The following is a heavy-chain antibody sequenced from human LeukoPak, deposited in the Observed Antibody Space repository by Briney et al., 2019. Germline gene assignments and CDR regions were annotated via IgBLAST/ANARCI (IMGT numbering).Heavy chain of an antibody. J-gene: IGHJ4*02. CDR2: IYSGTI. Sequence: GGSLRLSCTVSGFTVSSNSMSWVRQAPGKGLEWVSFIYSGTIHYSDSVKGRFTISRDNPKNTLYLQMNSLRAEDTAVYYCARRAGAYSHPYDYGGQGTLVTVPS. CDR3: ARRAGAYSHPYDY. D-gene: IGHD4/OR15-4a*01. V-gene: IGHV3-53*01. CDR1: GFTVSSNS.